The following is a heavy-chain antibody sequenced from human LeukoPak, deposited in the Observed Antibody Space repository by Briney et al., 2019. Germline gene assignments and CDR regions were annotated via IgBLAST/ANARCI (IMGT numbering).Heavy chain of an antibody. J-gene: IGHJ4*02. CDR3: AKAWALTYLGGVDS. V-gene: IGHV3-53*01. Sequence: PGGSLTLSCAASGFTFSNNRMSWVRQASGKGLEWVSVIYSEGTAYYADSVKGRFTISRDNSKSTLYLQMNSLRADDTAVYYCAKAWALTYLGGVDSWGEGTLVTVSS. CDR1: GFTFSNNR. CDR2: IYSEGTA. D-gene: IGHD2-21*02.